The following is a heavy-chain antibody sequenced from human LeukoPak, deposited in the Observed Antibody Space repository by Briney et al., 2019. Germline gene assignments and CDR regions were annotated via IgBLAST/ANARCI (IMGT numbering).Heavy chain of an antibody. V-gene: IGHV3-21*04. D-gene: IGHD4-17*01. CDR1: GFTFSSYS. CDR2: ISSSSSYI. Sequence: PGGSLRLSCAASGFTFSSYSMNWVRQAPGKGLEWVSSISSSSSYIYYADSVKGRFTISRDNAKNSLYLQMNSLRAEDTAVYYSARGYDYSAYVGDFDYWGQGTLVTVSS. CDR3: ARGYDYSAYVGDFDY. J-gene: IGHJ4*02.